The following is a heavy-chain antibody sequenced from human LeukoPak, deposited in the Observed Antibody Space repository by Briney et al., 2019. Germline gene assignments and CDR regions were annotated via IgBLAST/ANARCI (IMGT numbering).Heavy chain of an antibody. V-gene: IGHV1-2*02. D-gene: IGHD6-6*01. Sequence: ASVKVSCKASGYTFTGYYMHWVRQAPGQGLEGMGWINPNSGGTNYAQKFQGRVTMTRDTSISTAYMELSRLRSDDTAVYYCARDWEIAARGYYFDYWGQGTLVTVSS. CDR2: INPNSGGT. J-gene: IGHJ4*02. CDR3: ARDWEIAARGYYFDY. CDR1: GYTFTGYY.